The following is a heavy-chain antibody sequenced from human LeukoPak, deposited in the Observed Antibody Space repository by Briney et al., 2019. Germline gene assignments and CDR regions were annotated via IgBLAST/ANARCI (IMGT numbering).Heavy chain of an antibody. Sequence: GSGPTLVNPTQTLTLTCTFSGFSLSTSGMRVSWIRQPPGKGLEWIGYIYYSGSTYYNPSLKSRVTISVDTSKNQFSLKLSSVTAADTAVYYCARGGHGYAFDIWGQGTMVTVSS. V-gene: IGHV4-30-4*08. CDR1: GFSLSTSGMR. CDR3: ARGGHGYAFDI. CDR2: IYYSGST. J-gene: IGHJ3*02.